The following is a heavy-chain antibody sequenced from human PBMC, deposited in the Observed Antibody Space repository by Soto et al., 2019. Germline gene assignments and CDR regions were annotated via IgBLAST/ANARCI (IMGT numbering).Heavy chain of an antibody. Sequence: EVQLVESGGGLVQPGGSLRLSCAASGFTFSSYSMNWVRQAPGKGLEWVSYISSSSSTIYYADSVKGRFTISRDNAKNSLYLQMNSLRDEDTAVYYCARDYRYDSSGYYPYPYYFDYWGQGTLVTVSS. CDR2: ISSSSSTI. CDR3: ARDYRYDSSGYYPYPYYFDY. V-gene: IGHV3-48*02. CDR1: GFTFSSYS. J-gene: IGHJ4*02. D-gene: IGHD3-22*01.